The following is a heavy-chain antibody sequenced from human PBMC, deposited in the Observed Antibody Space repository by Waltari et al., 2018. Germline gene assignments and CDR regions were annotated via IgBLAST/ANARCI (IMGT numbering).Heavy chain of an antibody. CDR1: GASISSATYF. V-gene: IGHV4-61*02. CDR2: IYPSGTT. CDR3: ARDSLHYSGYDCVFDC. D-gene: IGHD5-12*01. Sequence: QVQLQESGPGLVKPSQTLSLTCTVSGASISSATYFWSWIRQPAGQGLEWIGRIYPSGTTNYNPSLKSRVTMSVDTSKNQFSLKLGSVTAADTAVYYWARDSLHYSGYDCVFDCWGQGTLITVSS. J-gene: IGHJ4*02.